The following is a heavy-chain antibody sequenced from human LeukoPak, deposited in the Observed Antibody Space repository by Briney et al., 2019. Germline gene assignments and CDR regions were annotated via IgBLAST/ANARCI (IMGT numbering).Heavy chain of an antibody. CDR2: IIPIFGTA. CDR3: ARDEVFYYDSSGRERAFDI. CDR1: GGTFSSYA. J-gene: IGHJ3*02. D-gene: IGHD3-22*01. V-gene: IGHV1-69*05. Sequence: ASVKVSCKASGGTFSSYAISWERQAPGQGLEWVGGIIPIFGTANYAQKFQGRVTITTDESTSTAYMELSSLRSDDTAVYYCARDEVFYYDSSGRERAFDIWGQGTMVTVSS.